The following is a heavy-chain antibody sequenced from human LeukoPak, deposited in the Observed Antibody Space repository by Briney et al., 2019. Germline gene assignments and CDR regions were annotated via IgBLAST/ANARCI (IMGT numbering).Heavy chain of an antibody. D-gene: IGHD5-12*01. CDR3: ARNVDMAGLDMDV. CDR1: GGSISSGGYY. CDR2: IYYSGST. J-gene: IGHJ6*03. V-gene: IGHV4-31*03. Sequence: PSETLSLTCTVSGGSISSGGYYWSWIRQHPGRGLEWIGYIYYSGSTYYNPSLKSRVTISVDTSKNQFSLKLSSVTAADTAVYYCARNVDMAGLDMDVWGKGTTVTVSS.